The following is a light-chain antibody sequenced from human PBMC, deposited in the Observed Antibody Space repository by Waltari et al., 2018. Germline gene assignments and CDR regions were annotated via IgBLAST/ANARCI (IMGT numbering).Light chain of an antibody. CDR3: QQYNTYLYT. V-gene: IGKV1-5*03. J-gene: IGKJ2*01. CDR2: QAS. CDR1: QSISSW. Sequence: DIQMTQSPSTLSASVGDRVTITCRASQSISSWLAWYQQKAGKAPKLLIYQASSLESGVPSRFSGSGAGTEFTLTISSLQPDDFATFYCQQYNTYLYTFGQGTKLEIK.